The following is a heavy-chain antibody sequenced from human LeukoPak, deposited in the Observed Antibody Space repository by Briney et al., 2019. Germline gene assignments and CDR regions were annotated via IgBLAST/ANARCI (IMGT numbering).Heavy chain of an antibody. J-gene: IGHJ4*02. D-gene: IGHD1/OR15-1a*01. Sequence: GESLKISCKGSGFRFTSHWIGWVRQMPGKGLEWMGIIFPGDSDTAHNPSFQGQVTLSADKSISTAYLRWSSLKASDTAMYYCATSESQTKFDYWGQGTLVTVSS. CDR2: IFPGDSDT. CDR3: ATSESQTKFDY. CDR1: GFRFTSHW. V-gene: IGHV5-51*01.